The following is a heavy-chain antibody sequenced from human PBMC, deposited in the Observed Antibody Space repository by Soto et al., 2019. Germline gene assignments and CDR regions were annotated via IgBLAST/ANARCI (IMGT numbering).Heavy chain of an antibody. J-gene: IGHJ4*02. CDR3: AKVFVFTIREGFDY. CDR2: ITGSGDST. D-gene: IGHD3-3*01. CDR1: GLTFSSYA. V-gene: IGHV3-23*01. Sequence: GGSLRLSCAASGLTFSSYAMSWVRQAPGKGLEWVSAITGSGDSTYYADSVKGRFTVSRDNSKNTLYLQMNSLRAEDTAVYYCAKVFVFTIREGFDYWGLGTLVTVSS.